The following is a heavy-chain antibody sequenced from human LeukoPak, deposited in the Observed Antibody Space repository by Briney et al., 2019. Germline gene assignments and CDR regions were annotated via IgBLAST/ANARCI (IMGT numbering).Heavy chain of an antibody. D-gene: IGHD2-21*01. J-gene: IGHJ3*02. V-gene: IGHV3-23*01. CDR3: AKDQVISGSEASDI. CDR1: GFTFSSYT. CDR2: ISGSGVGT. Sequence: GGSLRLSCGASGFTFSSYTMNWVRQAPGKGLEWVSAISGSGVGTYYADSVKGRFTISRDNSWNTLYLQMSSLRVEDTAVYYCAKDQVISGSEASDIWGQGTMVTVSS.